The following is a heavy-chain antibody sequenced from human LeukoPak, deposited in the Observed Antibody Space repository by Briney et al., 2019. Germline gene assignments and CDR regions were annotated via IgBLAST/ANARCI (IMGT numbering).Heavy chain of an antibody. CDR1: GFTFSSYS. Sequence: GGSLRLSCAASGFTFSSYSMNWVRQAPGKGLEWVSYISSSSSPIYYADCVKGRFTISRDNAKSSLYLQMNSLRDEDTAVYYCPRDSQPSSLAYSSLGYYYAMDVWGQGTTVTVSS. D-gene: IGHD6-19*01. J-gene: IGHJ6*02. CDR2: ISSSSSPI. V-gene: IGHV3-48*02. CDR3: PRDSQPSSLAYSSLGYYYAMDV.